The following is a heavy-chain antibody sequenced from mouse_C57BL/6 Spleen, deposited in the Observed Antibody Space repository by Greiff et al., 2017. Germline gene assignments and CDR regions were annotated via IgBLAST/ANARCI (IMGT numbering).Heavy chain of an antibody. CDR1: GYTFTSYT. CDR2: INPSSGYT. V-gene: IGHV1-4*01. D-gene: IGHD2-5*01. Sequence: VKLMESGAELARPGASVKMSCKASGYTFTSYTMHWVKQRPGQGLEWIGYINPSSGYTKYNQKFKDKATLTADKSSSTAYMQLSSLTSEDSAVYYCARGSNYGYFDVWGTGTTVTVSS. CDR3: ARGSNYGYFDV. J-gene: IGHJ1*03.